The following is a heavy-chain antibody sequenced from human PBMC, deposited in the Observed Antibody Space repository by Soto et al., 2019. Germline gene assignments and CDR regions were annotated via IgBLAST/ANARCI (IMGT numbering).Heavy chain of an antibody. CDR2: ISYDGSNK. J-gene: IGHJ4*02. D-gene: IGHD2-2*01. V-gene: IGHV3-30-3*01. Sequence: GGSLRLSCAASGFTFSSYAMHWVRQAPGKGLEWVAVISYDGSNKYYADSVKGRFTISRDNSKNTLYLQMNSLRAEDTAVYYCARDYSPYQLPTPGPVGDYWGQGTLVTVSS. CDR1: GFTFSSYA. CDR3: ARDYSPYQLPTPGPVGDY.